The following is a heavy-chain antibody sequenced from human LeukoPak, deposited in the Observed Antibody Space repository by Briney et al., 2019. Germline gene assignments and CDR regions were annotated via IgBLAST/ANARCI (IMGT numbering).Heavy chain of an antibody. D-gene: IGHD6-19*01. J-gene: IGHJ4*02. Sequence: PGGSLRLSCAASGFTFSSYAMNWVRQAPGKGLEWVSAISGSGSGIYYADSVKGRFTISRDNSKNTLYLQMTSLRAEDTAVYYCAKSRYSSASYASDHWGQGTLVTVSS. CDR1: GFTFSSYA. CDR3: AKSRYSSASYASDH. V-gene: IGHV3-23*01. CDR2: ISGSGSGI.